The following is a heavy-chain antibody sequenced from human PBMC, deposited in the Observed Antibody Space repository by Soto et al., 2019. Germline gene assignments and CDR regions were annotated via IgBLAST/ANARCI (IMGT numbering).Heavy chain of an antibody. CDR2: MYWDDDK. CDR3: ARSLDILTGRGAFDI. J-gene: IGHJ3*02. V-gene: IGHV2-5*02. Sequence: QITLKESGPTLVKPTQTLTLTCTFSGFSLSTSGVGVGWIRQPPGKALEWLALMYWDDDKRYSPSLKSRLTSTKDTSKNQVVLTMTNMDPVDTATYYCARSLDILTGRGAFDIWGQGTMVTVSS. D-gene: IGHD3-9*01. CDR1: GFSLSTSGVG.